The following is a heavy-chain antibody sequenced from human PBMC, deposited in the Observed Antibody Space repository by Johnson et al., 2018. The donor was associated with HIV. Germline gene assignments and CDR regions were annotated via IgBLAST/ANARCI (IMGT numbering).Heavy chain of an antibody. CDR3: VRSPNWALGDI. CDR2: IDSSGSGI. J-gene: IGHJ3*02. V-gene: IGHV3-48*03. Sequence: EMQLVESGGGLVKPGGSLRLSCAASGFTFSSYAMHWIRQAPGKGLECVSYIDSSGSGIYYADSVKGRFTISRDNSKNTLFLQMNSLTADDTAIYYCVRSPNWALGDIWGQGTMATVSS. D-gene: IGHD7-27*01. CDR1: GFTFSSYA.